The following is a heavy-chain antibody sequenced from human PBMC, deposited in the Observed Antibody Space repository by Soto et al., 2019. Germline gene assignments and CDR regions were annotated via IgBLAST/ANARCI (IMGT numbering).Heavy chain of an antibody. D-gene: IGHD1-26*01. V-gene: IGHV4-31*02. J-gene: IGHJ3*02. CDR2: IYYSGST. CDR3: ARVVGASDAFDI. Sequence: DLEWIGYIYYSGSTYYNPSLKSRVTISVDTSKNQFSLKLSSVTAADTAVYYCARVVGASDAFDIWGQGTMVTVSS.